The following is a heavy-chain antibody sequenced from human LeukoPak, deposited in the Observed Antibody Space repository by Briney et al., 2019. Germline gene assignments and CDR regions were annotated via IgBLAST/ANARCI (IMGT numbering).Heavy chain of an antibody. D-gene: IGHD6-13*01. J-gene: IGHJ3*02. Sequence: PSETLSLTCIVSGGSISSGTYYWGWIRQPPGKGLEWIGYIYYSGITNYNPSLKSRVTISVDTSKNQFSLKLSSVTATDTAVYYCARCEAAAVAFDIWGQGAMVTVSS. CDR1: GGSISSGTYY. V-gene: IGHV4-61*01. CDR3: ARCEAAAVAFDI. CDR2: IYYSGIT.